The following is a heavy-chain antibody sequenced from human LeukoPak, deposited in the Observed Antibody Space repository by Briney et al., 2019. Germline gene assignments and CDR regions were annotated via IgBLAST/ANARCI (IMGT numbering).Heavy chain of an antibody. CDR2: IKEDGSDK. J-gene: IGHJ6*04. V-gene: IGHV3-7*01. CDR3: VRESGVWVGPGIGRPLDV. D-gene: IGHD3-16*01. CDR1: GFTFSDYW. Sequence: GGSLRLSCAVSGFTFSDYWMTWVRQAPGRGLEWVANIKEDGSDKQYVDSVQGRITISRDNAENSLYLQMNSLRAEDTAVYYCVRESGVWVGPGIGRPLDVWGKGTAVTVSS.